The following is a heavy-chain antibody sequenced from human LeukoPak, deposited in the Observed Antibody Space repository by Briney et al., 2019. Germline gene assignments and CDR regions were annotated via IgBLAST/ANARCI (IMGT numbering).Heavy chain of an antibody. CDR1: GYTLTGYY. CDR3: ANTRYFDWLSEDYNWFDP. D-gene: IGHD3-9*01. CDR2: INPNSGGT. V-gene: IGHV1-2*02. Sequence: ASVKVSCKASGYTLTGYYMHWVRQAPGQGLEWMGWINPNSGGTNYAQKFQGRVTMTRDTSISTAYMELSRLRSDDTAVYYCANTRYFDWLSEDYNWFDPWGQGTLVTVSS. J-gene: IGHJ5*02.